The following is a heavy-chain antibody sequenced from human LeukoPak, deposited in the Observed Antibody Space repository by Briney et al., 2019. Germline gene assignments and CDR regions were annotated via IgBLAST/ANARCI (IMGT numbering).Heavy chain of an antibody. CDR1: GYSFTSYW. CDR2: IYPGDSDT. CDR3: ARSRLPAATTYYFDY. D-gene: IGHD2-2*01. J-gene: IGHJ4*02. V-gene: IGHV5-51*01. Sequence: GESLKISCKGSGYSFTSYWIGWVRQMPGKGLEWMGIIYPGDSDTRYSPSFQGQVTISADKFISTAYLQWSSLKASDTAMYYCARSRLPAATTYYFDYWGQGTLVTVSS.